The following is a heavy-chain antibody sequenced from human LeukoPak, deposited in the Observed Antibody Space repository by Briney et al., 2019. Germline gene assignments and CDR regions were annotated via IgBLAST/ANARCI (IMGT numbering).Heavy chain of an antibody. D-gene: IGHD5-24*01. Sequence: GASVKVSCKASGGTFSSYAISWVRQAPGQGLEWMGGIIPIFGTANYAQKFQGRVTITADESTSTAYMELSSLRSEDTAVYYCARGPSEKWLFDYWGQGTLVTVSS. CDR1: GGTFSSYA. J-gene: IGHJ4*02. CDR2: IIPIFGTA. V-gene: IGHV1-69*13. CDR3: ARGPSEKWLFDY.